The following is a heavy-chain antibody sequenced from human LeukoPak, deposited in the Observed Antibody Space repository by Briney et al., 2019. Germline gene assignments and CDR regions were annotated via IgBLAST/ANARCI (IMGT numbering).Heavy chain of an antibody. CDR1: GFTFSSYW. V-gene: IGHV3-7*01. J-gene: IGHJ4*02. CDR2: IKQDGSEK. Sequence: GGFLRLSCAAPGFTFSSYWMSWVRQAPGKGLEWVANIKQDGSEKYYVDSVKGRFAISRDNAKNSLYLQMNSLRAEDTAVYYCARVERTNYYDSSGYYYGGRYFDYWGQGTLVTVSS. D-gene: IGHD3-22*01. CDR3: ARVERTNYYDSSGYYYGGRYFDY.